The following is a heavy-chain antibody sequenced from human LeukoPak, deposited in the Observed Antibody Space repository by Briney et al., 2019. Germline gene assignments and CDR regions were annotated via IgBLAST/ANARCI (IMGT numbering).Heavy chain of an antibody. D-gene: IGHD6-19*01. CDR3: ARGTFSMYSSGWYVGD. J-gene: IGHJ4*02. Sequence: AGGSLRLSCSASGFTFSDYEMNWVRQAPGKGLDWVSFLSSSCSTTDYADSVKGRFTISRDNGKNSLYLQMNSLRAEDTAIYYCARGTFSMYSSGWYVGDWGQGTLVTVSS. CDR2: LSSSCSTT. V-gene: IGHV3-48*03. CDR1: GFTFSDYE.